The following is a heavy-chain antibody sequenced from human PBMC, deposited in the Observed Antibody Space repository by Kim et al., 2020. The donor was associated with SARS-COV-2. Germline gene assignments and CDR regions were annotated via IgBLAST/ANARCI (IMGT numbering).Heavy chain of an antibody. V-gene: IGHV3-13*04. D-gene: IGHD3-10*01. CDR3: ARGISLWLGVDV. Sequence: GGSLRLSCAASGFIFGGHDMHWVRQGTGKGLEWVSAIGTAGETFYEESVKGRFIISRENGKNSLYLQMDSLRAGDTAVYYFARGISLWLGVDVWGQGTTVTVSS. J-gene: IGHJ6*02. CDR1: GFIFGGHD. CDR2: IGTAGET.